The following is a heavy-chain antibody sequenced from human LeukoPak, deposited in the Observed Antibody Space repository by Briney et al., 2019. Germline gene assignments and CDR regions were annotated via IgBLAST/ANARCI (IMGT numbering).Heavy chain of an antibody. Sequence: GGSLRLSCAASGFTFSTYTMAWVRQAPGGGLEWVSGISGEGYGTYYADSVKGRFAISRDNSKSTLYLQMNSLRAEDTAVYYCAKDFGRNLGGPGYWGRGTRVTVSS. CDR3: AKDFGRNLGGPGY. D-gene: IGHD3-10*01. V-gene: IGHV3-23*01. CDR2: ISGEGYGT. CDR1: GFTFSTYT. J-gene: IGHJ4*02.